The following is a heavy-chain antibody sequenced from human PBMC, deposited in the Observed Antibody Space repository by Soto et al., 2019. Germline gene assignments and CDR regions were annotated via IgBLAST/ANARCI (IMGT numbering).Heavy chain of an antibody. CDR2: INPNSGGT. J-gene: IGHJ6*02. V-gene: IGHV1-2*04. D-gene: IGHD3-16*01. CDR3: ARAIGLGNKYYYYYGMDV. Sequence: GASVKVSCKASGYTFTGYYMHWVRQAPGQGLEWMGWINPNSGGTNYAQKFQGWVTMTRDTSISTAYMELSRLRSDDTAVYYCARAIGLGNKYYYYYGMDVWGQGTTVTVSS. CDR1: GYTFTGYY.